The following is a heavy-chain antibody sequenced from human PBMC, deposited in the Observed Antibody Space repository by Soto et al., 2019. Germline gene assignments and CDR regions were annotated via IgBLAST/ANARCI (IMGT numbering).Heavy chain of an antibody. D-gene: IGHD3-3*01. CDR3: ARGQRFSDWFDP. V-gene: IGHV4-4*07. CDR2: VYSSGGT. CDR1: GGSMSSYY. J-gene: IGHJ5*02. Sequence: QVHLQQSGPGLVKPSETLSLICTVSGGSMSSYYWTWIRQPAGKGLEWIGRVYSSGGTHYNPSLKSRVTISLDTSRNQFSLRLLSVTDADTAVYFCARGQRFSDWFDPWGQGTLVTVSS.